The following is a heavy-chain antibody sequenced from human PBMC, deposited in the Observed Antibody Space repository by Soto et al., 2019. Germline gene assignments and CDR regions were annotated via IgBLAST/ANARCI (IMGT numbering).Heavy chain of an antibody. V-gene: IGHV3-72*01. Sequence: EVQVVESGGGLVQPGGSLRLSCAASGFTSSDHNMDWVRQAPGKGLEWVGRNSSKANSYTTEYAASVRDRFTISTDDSQDSLYLQMTSLNTEDTAVYYCTRSDSGTFDIRRNGTLFTVAS. CDR3: TRSDSGTFDI. CDR2: NSSKANSYTT. CDR1: GFTSSDHN. J-gene: IGHJ3*02.